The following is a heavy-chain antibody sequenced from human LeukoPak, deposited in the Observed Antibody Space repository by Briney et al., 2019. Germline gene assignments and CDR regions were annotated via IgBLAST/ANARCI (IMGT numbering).Heavy chain of an antibody. CDR3: ATIWFGELPPYYYYYGMDV. D-gene: IGHD3-10*01. V-gene: IGHV4-39*01. J-gene: IGHJ6*02. Sequence: PSETLSLTCTVSGGSISSSSYYWGWIRQPPGKGLEWIVSIYYSGSTYYNPSLKSRVTISVDTSKNQFSLKLSSVTAADTAVYYCATIWFGELPPYYYYYGMDVWGQGTTVTVSS. CDR1: GGSISSSSYY. CDR2: IYYSGST.